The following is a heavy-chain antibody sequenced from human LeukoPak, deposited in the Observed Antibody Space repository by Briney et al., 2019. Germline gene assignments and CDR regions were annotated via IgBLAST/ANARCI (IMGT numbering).Heavy chain of an antibody. CDR1: GFTFSNYG. Sequence: PGRSLRLSCAAFGFTFSNYGMHWVRQAPGKGLEWVAIIWYDGSQKYYADSVKGRFTISRDNSKNTLYLQMNSLRDTAVYFCAVQLERRRVLDYWGQGTLVTVSS. J-gene: IGHJ4*02. CDR3: AVQLERRRVLDY. V-gene: IGHV3-33*01. CDR2: IWYDGSQK. D-gene: IGHD1-1*01.